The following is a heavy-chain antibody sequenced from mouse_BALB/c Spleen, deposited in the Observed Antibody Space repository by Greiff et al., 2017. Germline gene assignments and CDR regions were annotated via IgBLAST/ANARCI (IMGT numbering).Heavy chain of an antibody. CDR1: GFSLTSYG. D-gene: IGHD2-1*01. Sequence: QVQLKQSGPGLVAPSQSLSITCTVSGFSLTSYGVHWVRQPPGKGLEWLGVIWAGGSTNYNSALMSRLSISKDNSKSQVFLKMNSLQTDDTAMYYCARDCNYGNYGAYWGQGTLVTVSA. J-gene: IGHJ3*01. CDR3: ARDCNYGNYGAY. V-gene: IGHV2-9*02. CDR2: IWAGGST.